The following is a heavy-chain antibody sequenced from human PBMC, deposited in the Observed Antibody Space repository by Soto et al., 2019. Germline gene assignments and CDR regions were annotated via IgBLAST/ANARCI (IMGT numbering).Heavy chain of an antibody. J-gene: IGHJ4*02. V-gene: IGHV1-69*01. CDR1: GGTFSSYA. Sequence: QVQLVQSGAEVKKPGSSVKVSCKASGGTFSSYAISWVRQAPGQGLEWMGGIIPILGTANYAQKFQGRVTITADESTSTAYMELSSLRSEDTAVYYCARDWVDCSSTSCYTHFDYWGQGTLVTVSS. CDR3: ARDWVDCSSTSCYTHFDY. D-gene: IGHD2-2*02. CDR2: IIPILGTA.